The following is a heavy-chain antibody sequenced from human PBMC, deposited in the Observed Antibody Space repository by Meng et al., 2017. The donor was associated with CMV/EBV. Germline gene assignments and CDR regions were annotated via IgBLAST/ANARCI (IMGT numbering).Heavy chain of an antibody. J-gene: IGHJ6*02. V-gene: IGHV3-21*01. Sequence: GESLKIPRAASGFTFSSYSMNWVRQAPGKGLEWVSSISSSSSYIYYADSVKGRFTISRHNAKNSLYLQMNSLRAEDTAVYYCARGGPTYYDFWGGYYPYGMDVWGQGTTVTVSS. CDR3: ARGGPTYYDFWGGYYPYGMDV. CDR1: GFTFSSYS. CDR2: ISSSSSYI. D-gene: IGHD3-3*01.